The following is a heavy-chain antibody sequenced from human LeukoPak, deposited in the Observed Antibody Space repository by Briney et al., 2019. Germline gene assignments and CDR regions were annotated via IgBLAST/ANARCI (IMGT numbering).Heavy chain of an antibody. V-gene: IGHV3-21*01. Sequence: GGSLRLSCAGAGFTFSTHTINWVRQAPGKGLEWVSSISSSSAYIYYADSVKGRFTISRNNAKNSLYLQMNSLRAEDTAVYYCAKDLTPGITGTLEIWGQGTMVTVSS. CDR1: GFTFSTHT. CDR2: ISSSSAYI. CDR3: AKDLTPGITGTLEI. D-gene: IGHD1-20*01. J-gene: IGHJ3*02.